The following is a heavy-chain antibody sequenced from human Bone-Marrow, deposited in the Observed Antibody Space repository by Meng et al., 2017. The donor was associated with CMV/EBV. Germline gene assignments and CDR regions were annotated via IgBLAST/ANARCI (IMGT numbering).Heavy chain of an antibody. CDR1: GFTVSSNY. D-gene: IGHD2-2*01. Sequence: GESLKISCAASGFTVSSNYMSWVRQAPGKGLEWVGRIKSKTDGGTTDYAAPVKGRFTISRDDSKNTLYLQMNSLKTEDTAVYYCTTTSLGYCSSTSCQKNYYYYYYGMDVWGQGTTVIISS. V-gene: IGHV3-15*01. CDR3: TTTSLGYCSSTSCQKNYYYYYYGMDV. CDR2: IKSKTDGGTT. J-gene: IGHJ6*02.